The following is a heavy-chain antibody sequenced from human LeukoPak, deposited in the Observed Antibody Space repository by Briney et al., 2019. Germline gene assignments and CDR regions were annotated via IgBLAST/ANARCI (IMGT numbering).Heavy chain of an antibody. D-gene: IGHD3-22*01. CDR2: IHHDGIT. CDR1: GYSISSGYF. CDR3: ARVHYYDASDYSTSNWFDP. J-gene: IGHJ5*02. V-gene: IGHV4-38-2*02. Sequence: NPSETLSLTCSISGYSISSGYFWGWIRQPPGKGLEWIGNIHHDGITYYNPSLKSRVTISLDPSKNQFSLKLTSVAAADTALYHCARVHYYDASDYSTSNWFDPWGQGTLVTVSS.